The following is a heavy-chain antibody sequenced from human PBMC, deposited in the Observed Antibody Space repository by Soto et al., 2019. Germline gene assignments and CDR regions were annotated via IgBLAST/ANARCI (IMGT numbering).Heavy chain of an antibody. D-gene: IGHD5-12*01. CDR1: GFTFSNYG. Sequence: QVQLVESGGGVVQPGRSLRLSCAASGFTFSNYGMHWVRQAPGKGLEWVAIIWYDGNNKYYADFVKGRFPISRDNSKNMLYLQMNSLRAEDTAVYYCARHKSGYNDYWGQGTLVTVSS. J-gene: IGHJ4*02. V-gene: IGHV3-33*01. CDR3: ARHKSGYNDY. CDR2: IWYDGNNK.